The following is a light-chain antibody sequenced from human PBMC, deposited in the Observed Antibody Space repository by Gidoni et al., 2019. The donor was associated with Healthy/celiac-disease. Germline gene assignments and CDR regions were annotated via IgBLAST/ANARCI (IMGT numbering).Light chain of an antibody. CDR1: QSVSSSY. Sequence: ETVLTQSPGTLSLSPGERATLSCRASQSVSSSYLAWYQQKPGQAPRLLIYGASSRATGIPDRFSGSGSGTEFTLTISRLEPEDFAVYYCQQYGSSPGYTFGQXTKLEIK. CDR2: GAS. CDR3: QQYGSSPGYT. V-gene: IGKV3-20*01. J-gene: IGKJ2*01.